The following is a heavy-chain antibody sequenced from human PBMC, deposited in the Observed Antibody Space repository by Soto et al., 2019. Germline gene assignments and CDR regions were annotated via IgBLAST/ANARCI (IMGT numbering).Heavy chain of an antibody. CDR2: IDPSDSYT. D-gene: IGHD6-13*01. V-gene: IGHV5-10-1*01. CDR3: ARHRAAATPRGYYYYGMDV. Sequence: GESLKISCNGSGYSFTIYCISWVLQMPGKGLDWMWRIDPSDSYTNYSPSFQGHVTISADKSISTAYLQWGSLKASDTAMYYCARHRAAATPRGYYYYGMDVWGQGTTVTVSS. J-gene: IGHJ6*02. CDR1: GYSFTIYC.